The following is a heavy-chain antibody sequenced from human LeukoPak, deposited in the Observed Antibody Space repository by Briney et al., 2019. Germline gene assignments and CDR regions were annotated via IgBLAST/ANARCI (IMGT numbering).Heavy chain of an antibody. V-gene: IGHV1-46*03. CDR1: GGTFSSYA. J-gene: IGHJ6*03. Sequence: ASVKVSCKASGGTFSSYAISWVRQAPGQGLEWMGIINPSGGSTSYAQKFQGRVTMTRDTSTSTVYMELSSLRSEDTAVYYCASSVDYYYMDVWGKGTTVTVSS. CDR3: ASSVDYYYMDV. CDR2: INPSGGST.